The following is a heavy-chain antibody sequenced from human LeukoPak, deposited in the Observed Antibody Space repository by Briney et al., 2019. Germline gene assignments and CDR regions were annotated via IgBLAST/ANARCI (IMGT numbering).Heavy chain of an antibody. Sequence: PSETLSLTCTVSDGSISSYYWSWIRQPPGKGLEWIGYIYYSGSTNYNPSLKSRVTISVDTSKNQFSLKLSSVTAADTAVYYCARTDHLDWFDPWGQGTLVTVSS. CDR2: IYYSGST. D-gene: IGHD3-16*01. CDR1: DGSISSYY. J-gene: IGHJ5*02. CDR3: ARTDHLDWFDP. V-gene: IGHV4-59*01.